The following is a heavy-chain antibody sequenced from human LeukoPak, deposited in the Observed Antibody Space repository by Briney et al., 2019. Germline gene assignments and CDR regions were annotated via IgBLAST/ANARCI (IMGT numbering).Heavy chain of an antibody. CDR1: GFNLGDHA. V-gene: IGHV3-49*04. CDR2: IRSKAYRGTT. CDR3: SRGPIQLWVHNGMDV. D-gene: IGHD5-18*01. Sequence: GRSLRLSCTTSGFNLGDHAMTRVRQAPGKGLGWGAFIRSKAYRGTTEYAASVKGRFTISRDDSKSVVYLQMNSLKSEDTAVYYCSRGPIQLWVHNGMDVWGQGTTVTDSS. J-gene: IGHJ6*02.